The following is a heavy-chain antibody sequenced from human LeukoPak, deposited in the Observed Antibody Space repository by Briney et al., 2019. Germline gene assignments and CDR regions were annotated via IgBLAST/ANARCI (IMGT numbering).Heavy chain of an antibody. Sequence: PGGSLRLSCAASGFTFSSYAMSWVRQAPGKGLEWVSAISGSGGSTYYADSVKGRFTISRDNSKNTLYLQMNSLRAEDTAVYYCAKDLRYSSSWKGDYWGQGTLVTVSS. CDR2: ISGSGGST. V-gene: IGHV3-23*01. CDR3: AKDLRYSSSWKGDY. D-gene: IGHD6-13*01. CDR1: GFTFSSYA. J-gene: IGHJ4*02.